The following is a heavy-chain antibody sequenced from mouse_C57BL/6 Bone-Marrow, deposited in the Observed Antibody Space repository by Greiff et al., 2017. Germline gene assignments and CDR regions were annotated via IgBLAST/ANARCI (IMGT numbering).Heavy chain of an antibody. Sequence: EVQLQQSGPVLVKPGASVKMSCKASGYTFTDYYMNWVKQSHGKSLEWIGVIDPYNGGTSYNQKFKGKATLTVDKSSSTAYMELNRLTSEDSAVYYCALYYYGSSYFDYWGQGTTLTVSS. CDR1: GYTFTDYY. J-gene: IGHJ2*01. CDR2: IDPYNGGT. V-gene: IGHV1-19*01. D-gene: IGHD1-1*01. CDR3: ALYYYGSSYFDY.